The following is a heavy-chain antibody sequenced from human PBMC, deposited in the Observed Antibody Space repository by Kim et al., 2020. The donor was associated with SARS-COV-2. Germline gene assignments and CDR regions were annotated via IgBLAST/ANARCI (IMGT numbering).Heavy chain of an antibody. V-gene: IGHV3-33*01. CDR1: GFTFSSYG. D-gene: IGHD3-22*01. CDR2: IWYDGSNK. Sequence: GGSLRLSCAASGFTFSSYGMHWVRQAPGKGLEWVAVIWYDGSNKYYADSVKGRFTISRDNSKNTLYLQMNSLRAEDTAVYYCARDTYYYDSSGYRQLANYFDYWGQGTLVTVSS. CDR3: ARDTYYYDSSGYRQLANYFDY. J-gene: IGHJ4*02.